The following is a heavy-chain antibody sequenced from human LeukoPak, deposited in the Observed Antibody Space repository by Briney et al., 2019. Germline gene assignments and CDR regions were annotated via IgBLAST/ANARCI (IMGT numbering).Heavy chain of an antibody. CDR1: GFSLSTSGVG. Sequence: SGPTLVKPTQTLTLTCTFSGFSLSTSGVGVGWIRQPPGKALEWPALIYWDDDKRYSPSLKSRLTITKDTSKNQVVLTMTNMDPVDTATYYCAHRRPPYYYGSGSDDYFDYWGQGTLVTVSS. CDR2: IYWDDDK. V-gene: IGHV2-5*02. CDR3: AHRRPPYYYGSGSDDYFDY. J-gene: IGHJ4*02. D-gene: IGHD3-10*01.